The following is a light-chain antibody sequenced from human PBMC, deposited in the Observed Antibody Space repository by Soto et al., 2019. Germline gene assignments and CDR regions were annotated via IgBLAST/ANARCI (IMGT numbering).Light chain of an antibody. CDR2: GSS. J-gene: IGKJ1*01. CDR3: QQYGSSPPT. Sequence: EIVLTQSPGTLSLSPGERATLSCRASQRVSNNYLAWYQQKPGQAPRLLIYGSSRRATGIPDRFSGSGSGTDFTLTISRLEPEDFAVYYCQQYGSSPPTFGQGTKVEIK. CDR1: QRVSNNY. V-gene: IGKV3-20*01.